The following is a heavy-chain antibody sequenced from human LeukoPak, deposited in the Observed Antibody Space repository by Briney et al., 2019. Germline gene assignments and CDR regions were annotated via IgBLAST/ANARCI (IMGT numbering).Heavy chain of an antibody. V-gene: IGHV5-51*01. J-gene: IGHJ6*03. CDR1: GYNFTTYW. CDR3: ARQRVVVPAAAHMDV. Sequence: GESLKISCKGFGYNFTTYWIAWVRQMPGKGLEFMGIIYPYDSDIRYSPSFQGQVTISADKSITTAYLQWSSLQASDTAMYYCARQRVVVPAAAHMDVWGKGTTVPVSS. CDR2: IYPYDSDI. D-gene: IGHD2-2*01.